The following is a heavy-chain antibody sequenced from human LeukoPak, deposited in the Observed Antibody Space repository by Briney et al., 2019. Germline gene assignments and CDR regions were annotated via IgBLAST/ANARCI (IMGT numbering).Heavy chain of an antibody. CDR2: ISSSSSYI. CDR1: GFTFTSYS. D-gene: IGHD1-14*01. J-gene: IGHJ4*02. V-gene: IGHV3-21*04. Sequence: GGSLRLSCAASGFTFTSYSMNWVRQAPGKGLEWVSSISSSSSYIYYADSVKGRLTISRDNAKNSLYLQMNSLRAEDTAVYYCARDTPAWTTFFDYWGQGTLVTVSS. CDR3: ARDTPAWTTFFDY.